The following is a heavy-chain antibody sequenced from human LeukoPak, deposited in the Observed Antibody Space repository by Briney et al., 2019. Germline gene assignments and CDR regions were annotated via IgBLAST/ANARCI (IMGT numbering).Heavy chain of an antibody. CDR2: IIPIFGTA. CDR1: GGTFSSYA. V-gene: IGHV1-69*01. J-gene: IGHJ4*02. CDR3: ARSRDGYNFYFDY. Sequence: VKVSCKASGGTFSSYAISWVRQAPGQGLEWMGGIIPIFGTANYAQKFQGRVTITADESTSTAYMELSSLRSEDTAVYYCARSRDGYNFYFDYWGQGTLVTVSS. D-gene: IGHD5-24*01.